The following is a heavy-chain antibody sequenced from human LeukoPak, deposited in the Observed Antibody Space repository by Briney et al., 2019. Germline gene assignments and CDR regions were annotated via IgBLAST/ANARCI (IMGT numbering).Heavy chain of an antibody. CDR1: GLTFNSFS. Sequence: GESLRLSCAVSGLTFNSFSMNWVRQAPGKGLEWVAHISESSLSKHYADSVRGRFTVSRDNGKNSLYLQMNSLRAEDTGVYYCARDGGGPDAYDIWGQGTMVTVSS. CDR2: ISESSLSK. V-gene: IGHV3-48*01. CDR3: ARDGGGPDAYDI. J-gene: IGHJ3*02.